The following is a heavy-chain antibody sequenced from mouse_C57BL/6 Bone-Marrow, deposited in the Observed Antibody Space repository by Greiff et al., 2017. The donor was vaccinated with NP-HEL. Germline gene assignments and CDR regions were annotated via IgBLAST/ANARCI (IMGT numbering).Heavy chain of an antibody. V-gene: IGHV5-16*01. D-gene: IGHD1-1*01. Sequence: EVKLMESEGGLVQPGSSMKLSCTASGFTFSDYYMAWVRQVPEKGLEWVANINYDGSSTYYLDSLKSRFIISRDNAKNILYLRMSSLKSEDTATYYCAREYYGSSYWYFDVWGTGTTVTVSS. CDR1: GFTFSDYY. CDR2: INYDGSST. CDR3: AREYYGSSYWYFDV. J-gene: IGHJ1*03.